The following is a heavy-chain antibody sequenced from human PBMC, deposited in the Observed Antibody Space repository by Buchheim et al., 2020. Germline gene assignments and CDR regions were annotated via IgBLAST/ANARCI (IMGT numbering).Heavy chain of an antibody. D-gene: IGHD3-22*01. J-gene: IGHJ4*02. CDR2: ISGSDDST. Sequence: EVQLLESGGGSVQPGGSLRLSCAVPGLSFSSYGMTWVRQPTGKGLERVSAISGSDDSTYYADSVKGRFTISRDSSKNTLYLQLNSLRVEDTAVYYCAKDLPGSGYYYWGQGTL. CDR1: GLSFSSYG. CDR3: AKDLPGSGYYY. V-gene: IGHV3-23*01.